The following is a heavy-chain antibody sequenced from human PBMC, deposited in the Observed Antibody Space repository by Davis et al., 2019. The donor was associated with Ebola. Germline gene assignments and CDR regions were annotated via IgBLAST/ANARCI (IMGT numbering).Heavy chain of an antibody. D-gene: IGHD2-21*01. Sequence: PSETLSLTCTVSGGSISSGGYYWSWIRQHPGKGLEWIGYIYYSGSTYYNPSLKSRLTISLDTSKNQFSLRLNSVNAADTAVYYCARDPGPAASCGGLCYRGGAFDIWGQGTMVTVSS. CDR1: GGSISSGGYY. J-gene: IGHJ3*02. V-gene: IGHV4-30-4*08. CDR3: ARDPGPAASCGGLCYRGGAFDI. CDR2: IYYSGST.